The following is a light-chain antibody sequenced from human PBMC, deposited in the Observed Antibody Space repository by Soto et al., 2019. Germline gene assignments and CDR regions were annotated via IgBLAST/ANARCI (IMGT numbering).Light chain of an antibody. CDR3: QQLNSYPLT. J-gene: IGKJ4*01. V-gene: IGKV1-9*01. CDR1: QGISSR. CDR2: AAS. Sequence: DIQLTQSPSFLSASVGDRVTITCRASQGISSRLAWYQQKPGKAPKLLMYAASTLQSGVPSRFSGSGSGTEFTLTVSSLQPEDFATYYCQQLNSYPLTFGGGTKVEIK.